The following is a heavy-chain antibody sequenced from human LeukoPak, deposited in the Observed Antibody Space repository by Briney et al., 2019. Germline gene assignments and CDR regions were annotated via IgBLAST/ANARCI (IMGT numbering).Heavy chain of an antibody. CDR1: GFTFTNAW. V-gene: IGHV3-15*01. D-gene: IGHD2-8*01. Sequence: GGSLRLSCAASGFTFTNAWMNWVRQAPGKGLEWVGRIKSKTDGGATDFAAPVKGRFTISRDDSKTTLYLQMNSLKTEDTALYYCTTGNAIPDPDYWGQGTLVTVSS. J-gene: IGHJ4*02. CDR2: IKSKTDGGAT. CDR3: TTGNAIPDPDY.